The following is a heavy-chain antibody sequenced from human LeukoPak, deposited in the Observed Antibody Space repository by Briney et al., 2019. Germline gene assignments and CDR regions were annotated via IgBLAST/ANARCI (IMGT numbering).Heavy chain of an antibody. V-gene: IGHV3-21*01. CDR2: ISSSSSYI. CDR1: GFTFSSYA. Sequence: GGSLRLSCAASGFTFSSYAMSWVRQAPGKGLEWVSSISSSSSYIYYADSVRGRFTISRDNAKNSLYLQMNSLRAEDTAVYYCASGAGDDFWSGYQYYFDYWGQGTLVTVSS. CDR3: ASGAGDDFWSGYQYYFDY. J-gene: IGHJ4*02. D-gene: IGHD3-3*01.